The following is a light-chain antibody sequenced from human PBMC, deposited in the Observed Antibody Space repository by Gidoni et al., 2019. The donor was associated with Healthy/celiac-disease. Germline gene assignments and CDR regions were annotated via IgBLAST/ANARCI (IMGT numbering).Light chain of an antibody. CDR1: KLGDKY. CDR2: QDS. J-gene: IGLJ2*01. CDR3: QAWDSSPGV. V-gene: IGLV3-1*01. Sequence: SYELTQPPSVSVSPGQTASITCSGDKLGDKYACWYQQKPGQSPLLVIYQDSKRPSGIPERFSGSNSGNTATLTISGTQAMDEADYYCQAWDSSPGVFGGGTKLTVL.